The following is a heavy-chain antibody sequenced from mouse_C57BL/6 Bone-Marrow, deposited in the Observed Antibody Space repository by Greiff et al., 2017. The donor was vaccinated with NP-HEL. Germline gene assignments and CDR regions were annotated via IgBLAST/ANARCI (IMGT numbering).Heavy chain of an antibody. J-gene: IGHJ1*03. CDR1: GFTFSSYA. Sequence: EVHLVESGGGLVKPGGSLKLSCAASGFTFSSYAMSWVRQTPEKRLEWVATISDGGSYTYYPDNVKGRFTISRDNAKNNLYLQMSHLKSEDTAMYYCARDMNYYGSRYFDVWGTGTTVTVSS. CDR2: ISDGGSYT. CDR3: ARDMNYYGSRYFDV. D-gene: IGHD1-1*01. V-gene: IGHV5-4*01.